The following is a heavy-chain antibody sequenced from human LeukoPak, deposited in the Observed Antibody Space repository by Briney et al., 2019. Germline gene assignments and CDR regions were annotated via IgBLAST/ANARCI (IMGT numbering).Heavy chain of an antibody. V-gene: IGHV3-23*01. CDR2: ISGSAVAT. D-gene: IGHD3-10*01. CDR1: GFTFSTYA. CDR3: AKDRGYGSGSYSGMYYFDY. J-gene: IGHJ4*02. Sequence: PGGSLRLSCAASGFTFSTYAMGGVREAPGKGLEWVSAISGSAVATYYADSVKGRFTISRDSSKNTLYPQMSSLRAEDTAVYYCAKDRGYGSGSYSGMYYFDYWGQGTLVTVSS.